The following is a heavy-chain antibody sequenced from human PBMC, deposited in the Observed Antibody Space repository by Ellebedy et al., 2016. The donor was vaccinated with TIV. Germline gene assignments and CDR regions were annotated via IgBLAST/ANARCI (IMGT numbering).Heavy chain of an antibody. D-gene: IGHD4-17*01. CDR1: GFNFRSYW. CDR3: ARRASYGDYAVQVNPWFDP. J-gene: IGHJ5*02. V-gene: IGHV3-7*01. CDR2: IRQEGDEI. Sequence: PGGSLRLSCAASGFNFRSYWMTWVRQTPGKGLEWVAKIRQEGDEIYYVESVKGRFTISRDNANNSLFLQMNSLRVDDTAVYYCARRASYGDYAVQVNPWFDPWGQGTLVTVSS.